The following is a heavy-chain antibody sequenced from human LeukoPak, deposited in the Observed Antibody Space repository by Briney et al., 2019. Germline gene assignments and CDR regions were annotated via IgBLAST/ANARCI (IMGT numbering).Heavy chain of an antibody. CDR2: IYYSGST. V-gene: IGHV4-59*01. D-gene: IGHD5-18*01. CDR3: ARVNGYLFDY. J-gene: IGHJ4*02. CDR1: GGSISSYY. Sequence: SETLSLTCTVSGGSISSYYWSWIRQPPGKGLEWIGYIYYSGSTNYNPSLKSRLTIPVDTSKNQFSLKLSSVTAADTAMYYCARVNGYLFDYWGQGTLVTVSS.